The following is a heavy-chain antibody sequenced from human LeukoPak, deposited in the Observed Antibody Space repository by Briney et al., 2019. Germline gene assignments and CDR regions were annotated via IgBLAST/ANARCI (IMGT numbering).Heavy chain of an antibody. CDR2: IYSGGAT. Sequence: PVWSLTVYRADTGFNVRSSNMTGLRQARGKGQEWVAFIYSGGATSYADSVKGRSTISRDNDKNTLYLQVNSLRAEDTAVYYCARSFGEGKYLFSFDSWGQGTLVTVSS. J-gene: IGHJ4*02. CDR3: ARSFGEGKYLFSFDS. D-gene: IGHD2/OR15-2a*01. CDR1: GFNVRSSN. V-gene: IGHV3-53*01.